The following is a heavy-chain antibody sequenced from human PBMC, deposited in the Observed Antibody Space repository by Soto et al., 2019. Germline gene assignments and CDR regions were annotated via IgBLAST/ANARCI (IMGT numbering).Heavy chain of an antibody. Sequence: GGSLRLSCAASGFTFSSYGMHGVRQAPGKGLEWVAVISYDGSNKYYADSVKGRFTISRDNSKNTLYLQMNSLRAEDTAVYYCAKDYLRYFDWLFDWGQGTLVTVSS. V-gene: IGHV3-30*18. D-gene: IGHD3-9*01. J-gene: IGHJ4*02. CDR3: AKDYLRYFDWLFD. CDR2: ISYDGSNK. CDR1: GFTFSSYG.